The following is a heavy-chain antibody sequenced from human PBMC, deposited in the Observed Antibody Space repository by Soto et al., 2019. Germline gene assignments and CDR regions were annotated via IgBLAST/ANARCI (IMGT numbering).Heavy chain of an antibody. J-gene: IGHJ3*02. Sequence: QVQLVESGGGVVQPGRSLRLSCAASGFTFSSYGMHWVRQAPGKGLEWVAVISYDGSNKYYADSVTGQFTISRDNSKNTLYLQVNSRRAEDTAVYYCGKDGEEVVAGAFDIWGQGTMVTVSS. CDR2: ISYDGSNK. V-gene: IGHV3-30*18. CDR1: GFTFSSYG. D-gene: IGHD2-15*01. CDR3: GKDGEEVVAGAFDI.